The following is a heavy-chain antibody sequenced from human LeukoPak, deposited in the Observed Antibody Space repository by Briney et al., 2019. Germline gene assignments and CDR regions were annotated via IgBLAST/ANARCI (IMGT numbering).Heavy chain of an antibody. J-gene: IGHJ4*02. V-gene: IGHV3-64D*06. Sequence: GGSLRLSCSASGFAFSRYAMHWVRQAPGKGLEYVSAISSNGGSTYYADSVKGRFTISRDNSKNTLYLQMSSLRAEDTAVYYCVKDGSGSYYTYYFDYWGQGTLVTVSS. CDR2: ISSNGGST. CDR1: GFAFSRYA. CDR3: VKDGSGSYYTYYFDY. D-gene: IGHD3-10*01.